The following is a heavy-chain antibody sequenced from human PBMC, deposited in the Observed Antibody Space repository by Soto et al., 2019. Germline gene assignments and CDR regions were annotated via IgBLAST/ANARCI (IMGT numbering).Heavy chain of an antibody. Sequence: EVQLLESGGGLVQPGGSLRLSCAASGFTFSSYAMSWVRQAPGKGLEWVSAISGSGGSTYYADSVTGRFTISRDNSKNTVYLQRNSLRAEDTAVYYCAKDYYDSSGYYYFGVDYWGQGTLVTVSS. D-gene: IGHD3-22*01. CDR2: ISGSGGST. V-gene: IGHV3-23*01. J-gene: IGHJ4*02. CDR1: GFTFSSYA. CDR3: AKDYYDSSGYYYFGVDY.